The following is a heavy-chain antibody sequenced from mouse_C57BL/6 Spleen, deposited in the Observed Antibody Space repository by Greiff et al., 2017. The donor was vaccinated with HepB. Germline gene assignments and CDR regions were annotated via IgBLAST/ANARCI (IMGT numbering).Heavy chain of an antibody. D-gene: IGHD2-3*01. CDR1: GYTFTDYN. J-gene: IGHJ2*01. CDR2: INPNNGGT. V-gene: IGHV1-22*01. Sequence: EVQLQQSGPELVKPGASVKMSCKASGYTFTDYNMHWVKQSHGKSLEWIGYINPNNGGTSYNQKFKGKATLTVNKSSSTADMELRSLTSEDSAVYYCARRGYDGYYGYFDYWGQGTTLTVSS. CDR3: ARRGYDGYYGYFDY.